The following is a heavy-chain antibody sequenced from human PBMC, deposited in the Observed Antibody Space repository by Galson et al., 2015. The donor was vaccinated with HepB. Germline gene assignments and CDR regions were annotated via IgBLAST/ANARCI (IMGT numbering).Heavy chain of an antibody. Sequence: LSLTCTVSGGSISSYYWSWIRQPPGKGLEWIGYIYYSGSTNYNPSLKSRVTISVDTSKNQFSLKLSSVTAADTAVYYCARHRRSYYDSSGYYRYAFDIWGQGTMVTVSS. V-gene: IGHV4-59*08. J-gene: IGHJ3*02. CDR1: GGSISSYY. D-gene: IGHD3-22*01. CDR2: IYYSGST. CDR3: ARHRRSYYDSSGYYRYAFDI.